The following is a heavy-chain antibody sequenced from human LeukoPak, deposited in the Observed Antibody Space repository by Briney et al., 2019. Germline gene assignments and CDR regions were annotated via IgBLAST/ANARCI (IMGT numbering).Heavy chain of an antibody. V-gene: IGHV1-3*01. Sequence: GASVKVSCKASGYTFTSYAMHWVRQAPGQRLEWMGWINAGNGNTKYSQKFQGRVTITRDASASTAYMELSSLRSEDTAVYYCARLGYSYGTETFDYWGQGTLVTVSS. CDR2: INAGNGNT. CDR3: ARLGYSYGTETFDY. CDR1: GYTFTSYA. J-gene: IGHJ4*02. D-gene: IGHD5-18*01.